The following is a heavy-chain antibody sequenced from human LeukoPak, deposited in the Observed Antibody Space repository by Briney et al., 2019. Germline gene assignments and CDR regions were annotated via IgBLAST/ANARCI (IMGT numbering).Heavy chain of an antibody. D-gene: IGHD6-25*01. V-gene: IGHV1-2*02. CDR3: AREGAAAEDVNWFDP. CDR1: GYTFTGYY. J-gene: IGHJ5*02. Sequence: ASVKVSCKASGYTFTGYYMHWVRQAPGQGLEWMGWINPNSGGTNYAQKFQGRVTMTRDTSISTAYMELSRLRPDDTAVYYCAREGAAAEDVNWFDPWGQGTLVTVSS. CDR2: INPNSGGT.